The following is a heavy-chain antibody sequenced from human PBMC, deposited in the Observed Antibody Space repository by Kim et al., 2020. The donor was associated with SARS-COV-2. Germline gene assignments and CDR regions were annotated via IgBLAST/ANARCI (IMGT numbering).Heavy chain of an antibody. J-gene: IGHJ4*02. CDR2: IAEDGSGQ. V-gene: IGHV3-7*01. D-gene: IGHD6-13*01. CDR3: ARRPLIKAPGNQ. CDR1: GFTFSKYW. Sequence: GGSLRLSCAASGFTFSKYWMSWVRQTPGKGLEWVAKIAEDGSGQHHVDSVKGRFTISRDNAKNSLFLQMRSLRVEDTAVYYCARRPLIKAPGNQWGRGALDTV.